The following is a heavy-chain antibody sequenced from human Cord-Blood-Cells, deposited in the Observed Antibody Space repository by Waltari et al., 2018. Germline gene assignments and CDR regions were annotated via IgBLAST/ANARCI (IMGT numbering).Heavy chain of an antibody. CDR2: FDPEDGET. Sequence: QVQLVQSGAEVKKPGASVTASCKVSGYTLTELSMHGVRQAPGKGLEWMGGFDPEDGETIYAQKFQGRVTMTEDTSTDTAYMELSRLRSEDTAVYYCATVYWGGSDAFDIWGQGTMVTVSS. D-gene: IGHD7-27*01. CDR3: ATVYWGGSDAFDI. CDR1: GYTLTELS. J-gene: IGHJ3*02. V-gene: IGHV1-24*01.